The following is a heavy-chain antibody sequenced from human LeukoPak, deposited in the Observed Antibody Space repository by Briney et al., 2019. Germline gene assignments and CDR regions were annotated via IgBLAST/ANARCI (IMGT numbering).Heavy chain of an antibody. Sequence: PSETLSLTRAVSGGSISTYYWSWIRQPPGMGLEWIGNVFDNGGTYYNPSLKSRVSISIDTSQNQFSLKLTSVTAADTAVYYCARDMSPLAFWGQGILVTVSP. CDR3: ARDMSPLAF. V-gene: IGHV4-59*01. CDR2: VFDNGGT. J-gene: IGHJ4*02. CDR1: GGSISTYY. D-gene: IGHD3-3*02.